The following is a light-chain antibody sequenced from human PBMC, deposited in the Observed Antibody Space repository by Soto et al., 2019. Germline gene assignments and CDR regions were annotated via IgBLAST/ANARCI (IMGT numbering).Light chain of an antibody. J-gene: IGKJ1*01. CDR3: QQYGSSPRT. CDR2: DAS. V-gene: IGKV3-20*01. Sequence: DIVLTQSPGSLSLSPGERATLSCRASQSVPRTYLAWYQQKPGQTPSLLIYDASKRATGIPARFSGSGSGTDFTLTISRLEPEDFAVYYCQQYGSSPRTFGQGTKVDIK. CDR1: QSVPRTY.